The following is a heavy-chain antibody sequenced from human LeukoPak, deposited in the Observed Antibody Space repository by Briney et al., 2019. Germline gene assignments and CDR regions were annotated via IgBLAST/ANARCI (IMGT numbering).Heavy chain of an antibody. CDR2: IYHSGST. J-gene: IGHJ3*02. D-gene: IGHD4-23*01. CDR3: ARPRVVTEAFDI. Sequence: SETLSLTCAVSGYSISSGYYWGWIRQPPGKGLEWIGSIYHSGSTYYNPSLKSRVTISVDTSKNQFSLKLSSVTAADTAVYYCARPRVVTEAFDIWGQGTMVTVSS. V-gene: IGHV4-38-2*01. CDR1: GYSISSGYY.